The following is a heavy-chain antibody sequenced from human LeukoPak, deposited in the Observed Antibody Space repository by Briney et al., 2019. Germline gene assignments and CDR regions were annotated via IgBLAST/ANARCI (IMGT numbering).Heavy chain of an antibody. CDR3: AKNLYCGGGSCYPSALGMDV. J-gene: IGHJ6*02. V-gene: IGHV3-23*01. D-gene: IGHD2-15*01. CDR2: ISGSGNRT. Sequence: GGSLRLSCTASGFTFNEYAMSWFRQAPGKGLEWVSSISGSGNRTYYADSVKGRFTISRDNSKNTLFLQMNSLRAEDTAVYYCAKNLYCGGGSCYPSALGMDVWGQGTTVTVSS. CDR1: GFTFNEYA.